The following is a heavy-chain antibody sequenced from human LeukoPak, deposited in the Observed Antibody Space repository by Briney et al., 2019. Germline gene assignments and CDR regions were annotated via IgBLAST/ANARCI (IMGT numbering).Heavy chain of an antibody. V-gene: IGHV3-23*01. CDR3: TTLTVWNVLYYYYYYYMDV. Sequence: GGSLRLSCAASGFSFSNYGMNWVRQAPGKGLEWVSGITGNGATTYYADSVKGRFTISRDNSRNTVYLQMNSLKTEDTAVYYCTTLTVWNVLYYYYYYYMDVWGKGTTVTVSS. CDR1: GFSFSNYG. D-gene: IGHD1-1*01. CDR2: ITGNGATT. J-gene: IGHJ6*03.